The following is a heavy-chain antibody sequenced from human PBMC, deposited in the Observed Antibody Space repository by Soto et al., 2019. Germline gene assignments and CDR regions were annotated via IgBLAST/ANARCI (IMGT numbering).Heavy chain of an antibody. D-gene: IGHD4-17*01. Sequence: QVQLVESGGGVVQPGRSLRLSCAASGFTFSRYGMHWVRQAPGKGLEWVAVILDDGSDQNYADSVKGRFTISRDNSKNSLYLQMNSLRAEDTAVYYCARDDDYGANGFEYWGQGTLVTVSS. CDR2: ILDDGSDQ. J-gene: IGHJ4*02. V-gene: IGHV3-33*01. CDR1: GFTFSRYG. CDR3: ARDDDYGANGFEY.